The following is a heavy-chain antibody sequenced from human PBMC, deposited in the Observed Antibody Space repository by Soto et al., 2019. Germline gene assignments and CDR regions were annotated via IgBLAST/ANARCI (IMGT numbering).Heavy chain of an antibody. CDR1: GFTFSSYG. Sequence: GGSLRLSCAASGFTFSSYGMHWVRQAPGKGLEWVAVISYDGSNKYYADSVKGRFTIPRDNSKNTLYLQMNSLRAEDTAVYYCAKLPTLYYDFWSGYFRSDYWGQGTLVTVSS. V-gene: IGHV3-30*18. CDR3: AKLPTLYYDFWSGYFRSDY. CDR2: ISYDGSNK. J-gene: IGHJ4*02. D-gene: IGHD3-3*01.